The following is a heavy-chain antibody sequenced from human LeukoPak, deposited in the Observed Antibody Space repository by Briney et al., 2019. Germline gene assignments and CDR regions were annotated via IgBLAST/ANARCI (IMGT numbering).Heavy chain of an antibody. J-gene: IGHJ4*02. CDR3: ARVITVVSARMAFDY. D-gene: IGHD2-15*01. Sequence: QPGGSLRLSCAASGFTFSSYGMHWVRQAPGKGLEWVASVRYDGSIHNYVDSVKGRFTISRENSKNTLFLQMDSLRTEDTAVYYCARVITVVSARMAFDYWGQGTLVAVSS. V-gene: IGHV3-30*02. CDR2: VRYDGSIH. CDR1: GFTFSSYG.